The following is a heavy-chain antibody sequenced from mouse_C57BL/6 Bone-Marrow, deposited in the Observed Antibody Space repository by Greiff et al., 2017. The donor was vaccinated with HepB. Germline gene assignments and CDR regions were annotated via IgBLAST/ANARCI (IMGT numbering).Heavy chain of an antibody. Sequence: QVQLQQPGAELVKPGASVKMSCKASGYTFTSYWITWVKQRPGQGLEWIGDIYPGSGSTNYNEKFKSKATLTVDTSSSTAYMQLSSLTSEDSAVYYGARRGYGSSYEYFDVWGTGTTVTVSS. CDR3: ARRGYGSSYEYFDV. J-gene: IGHJ1*03. CDR2: IYPGSGST. D-gene: IGHD1-1*01. CDR1: GYTFTSYW. V-gene: IGHV1-55*01.